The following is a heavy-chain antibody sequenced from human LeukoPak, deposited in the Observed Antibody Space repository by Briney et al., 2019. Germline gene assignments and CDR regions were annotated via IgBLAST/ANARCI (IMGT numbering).Heavy chain of an antibody. D-gene: IGHD3-3*01. V-gene: IGHV3-49*04. CDR2: IRSKAYGGTT. CDR3: TTSYYDFWSGY. J-gene: IGHJ4*02. Sequence: GGSLRLSCIGSGFTFGDYAMSWVRQAPGKGLEWVGFIRSKAYGGTTEYAASVKGRFTISRDDSKSIAYLQMNSLKTEDTAVYYCTTSYYDFWSGYWGQGTLVTVSS. CDR1: GFTFGDYA.